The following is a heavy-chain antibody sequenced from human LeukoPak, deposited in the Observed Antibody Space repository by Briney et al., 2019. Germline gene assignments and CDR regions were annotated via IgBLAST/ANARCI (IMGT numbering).Heavy chain of an antibody. Sequence: GGSLRLSCAASGFAFSSYVLHWVRRAPGKGPEWVSAIGTGGDTYYADSVMGRFTISRDNAKKSLYLQMNSLIAEDMAVYYCARDQLTRWEPEADAFDIWGQGTMVTVSS. V-gene: IGHV3-47*02. D-gene: IGHD1-26*01. J-gene: IGHJ3*02. CDR1: GFAFSSYV. CDR3: ARDQLTRWEPEADAFDI. CDR2: IGTGGDT.